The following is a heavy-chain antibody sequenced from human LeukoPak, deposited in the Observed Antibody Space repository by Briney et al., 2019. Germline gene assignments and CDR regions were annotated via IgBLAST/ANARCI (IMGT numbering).Heavy chain of an antibody. D-gene: IGHD5-12*01. CDR3: ARVSKVSGYAPYYYYYMDV. J-gene: IGHJ6*03. CDR1: GASISTNY. V-gene: IGHV4-59*12. CDR2: VYYSGNT. Sequence: SETLSLTCTVSGASISTNYWSWIRQPPEKGLEWIGYVYYSGNTNYNPSLKSRVTISVDTLKNQFSLKMSSVTAADTAVYYCARVSKVSGYAPYYYYYMDVWGKGTTVTISS.